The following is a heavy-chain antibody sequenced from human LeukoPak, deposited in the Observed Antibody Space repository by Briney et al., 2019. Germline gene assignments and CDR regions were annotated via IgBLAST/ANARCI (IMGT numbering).Heavy chain of an antibody. J-gene: IGHJ4*02. Sequence: SVKVSCKASGGTFSSYAISWVRQAPGQGLVWMGRIIPILGIANYAQKFQGRVTITADKSTSTAYMELSSLRSEDTAVYYCARDPPYSGSYMSQNDYWGQGTLVTVSS. V-gene: IGHV1-69*04. D-gene: IGHD1-26*01. CDR1: GGTFSSYA. CDR2: IIPILGIA. CDR3: ARDPPYSGSYMSQNDY.